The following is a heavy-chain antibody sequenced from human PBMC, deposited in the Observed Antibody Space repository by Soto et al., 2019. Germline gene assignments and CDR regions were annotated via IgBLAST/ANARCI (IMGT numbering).Heavy chain of an antibody. J-gene: IGHJ1*01. CDR2: INQGGSQK. CDR1: GFRFSSSW. Sequence: GGSLRLSCAGSGFRFSSSWMSWIRQAPGKGLEWVAHINQGGSQKYYVDSAKGRFTISRDNAKTSLYLQMNNLRAEDTATYYCASWADAADEDYFHHWGQGTLVTVSS. CDR3: ASWADAADEDYFHH. V-gene: IGHV3-7*03. D-gene: IGHD3-16*01.